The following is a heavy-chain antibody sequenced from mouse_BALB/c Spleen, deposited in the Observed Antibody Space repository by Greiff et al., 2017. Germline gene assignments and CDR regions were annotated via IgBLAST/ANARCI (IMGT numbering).Heavy chain of an antibody. CDR2: INPSNGGT. D-gene: IGHD1-1*01. CDR3: SYYYGSSYWYFDV. J-gene: IGHJ1*01. V-gene: IGHV1S81*02. CDR1: GYTFTSYY. Sequence: QVQLQQSGAELVKPGASVKLSCKASGYTFTSYYMYWVKQRPGQGLEWIGEINPSNGGTNFNEKFKSKATLTVDKSSSTAYMQLSSLTSEDSAVYYCSYYYGSSYWYFDVWGAGTTVTVSS.